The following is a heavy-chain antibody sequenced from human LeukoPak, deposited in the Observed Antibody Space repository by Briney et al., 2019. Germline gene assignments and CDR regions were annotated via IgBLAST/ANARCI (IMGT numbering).Heavy chain of an antibody. CDR2: INPNSGGA. J-gene: IGHJ4*02. CDR1: GYTFTGYY. Sequence: ASVTVSCKTSGYTFTGYYMHWVRQAPGQGLEWMGRINPNSGGANYAQKFQGRVTMTRDMSISTAYMELSRLRSDDTAVYYCASYYYDSSGYSFDYWGQGTLVTVSS. CDR3: ASYYYDSSGYSFDY. D-gene: IGHD3-22*01. V-gene: IGHV1-2*06.